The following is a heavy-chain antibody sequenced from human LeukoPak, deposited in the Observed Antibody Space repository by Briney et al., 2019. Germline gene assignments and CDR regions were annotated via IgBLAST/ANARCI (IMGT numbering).Heavy chain of an antibody. Sequence: PGGSLRLSCAASGFTFDDYGMSWVRQALGKGLEWVSGINWNGGSTGYADSVKGRFTISRDNAKNSLYLQMTSLRAEDTALYYCARRRWELGAFDIWGQGTMVTVSS. J-gene: IGHJ3*02. D-gene: IGHD1-26*01. CDR3: ARRRWELGAFDI. CDR2: INWNGGST. CDR1: GFTFDDYG. V-gene: IGHV3-20*04.